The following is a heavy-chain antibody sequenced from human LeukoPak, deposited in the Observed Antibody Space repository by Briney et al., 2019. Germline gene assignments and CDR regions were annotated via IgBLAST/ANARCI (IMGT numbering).Heavy chain of an antibody. J-gene: IGHJ4*02. CDR1: GFTVSSNY. Sequence: GGSLRLSCAASGFTVSSNYMSWVRQAPGKGLEWVSVIYSGGSTYYADSVKGRFTISRDNSKNTLYLQMNSLRADDTAVYYCAKGGPTGSNYFDFWGQGTLVTVPS. CDR3: AKGGPTGSNYFDF. CDR2: IYSGGST. D-gene: IGHD1-26*01. V-gene: IGHV3-53*01.